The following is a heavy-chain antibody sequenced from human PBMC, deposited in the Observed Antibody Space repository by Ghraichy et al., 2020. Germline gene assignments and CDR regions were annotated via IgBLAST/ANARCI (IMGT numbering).Heavy chain of an antibody. Sequence: GGSLRLSCAASGFTFSSYWMSWVRQAPGKGLEWVANIKQDGSEKYYVDSVKGRFTISRDNAKNSLYLQMNSLRAEDTAVYYCASWMTYYYDSSGYLNYWGQGTLVTVSS. CDR3: ASWMTYYYDSSGYLNY. CDR2: IKQDGSEK. D-gene: IGHD3-22*01. J-gene: IGHJ4*02. V-gene: IGHV3-7*01. CDR1: GFTFSSYW.